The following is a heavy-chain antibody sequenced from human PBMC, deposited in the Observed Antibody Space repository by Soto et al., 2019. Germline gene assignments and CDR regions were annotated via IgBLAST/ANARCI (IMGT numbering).Heavy chain of an antibody. V-gene: IGHV6-1*01. J-gene: IGHJ4*02. CDR1: VDSVSTNSAA. CDR3: ARIVGATADY. D-gene: IGHD1-26*01. Sequence: SRSLSLPCAISVDSVSTNSAAWNWIRRSPSSGLEWLGSTNYRTKWYTEYAIPGQSRITINPDTSKNQVSLHLNSVTPEDTALYYCARIVGATADYWGQEPLVPVSS. CDR2: TNYRTKWYT.